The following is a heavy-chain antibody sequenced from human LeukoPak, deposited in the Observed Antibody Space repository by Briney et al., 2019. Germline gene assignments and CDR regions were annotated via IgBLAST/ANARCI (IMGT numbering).Heavy chain of an antibody. Sequence: GGSLRLSCAASGFTVSSNYISWVRQAPGKGLEWVSVIYSGGSTYYADSVKGRFTISRDNSKNTLYLQMNSLRAEDTAVYYCARDANPGYSSSWYQGYWGQGTLVTVSS. V-gene: IGHV3-53*01. D-gene: IGHD6-13*01. CDR2: IYSGGST. CDR3: ARDANPGYSSSWYQGY. J-gene: IGHJ4*02. CDR1: GFTVSSNY.